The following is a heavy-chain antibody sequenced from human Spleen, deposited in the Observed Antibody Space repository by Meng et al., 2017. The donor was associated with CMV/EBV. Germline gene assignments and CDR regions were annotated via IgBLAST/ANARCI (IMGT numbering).Heavy chain of an antibody. Sequence: GGSLRLSCTASGFPFSVFVINWVRQAPGKGLEWVSSVSSSSSFIYYADSVRGRFTISRDNAKDSVYLQMNNLRADDTAIYYCARGGRVGAFDIWGQGTLVTVSS. D-gene: IGHD1-26*01. CDR2: VSSSSSFI. CDR1: GFPFSVFV. CDR3: ARGGRVGAFDI. J-gene: IGHJ3*02. V-gene: IGHV3-21*01.